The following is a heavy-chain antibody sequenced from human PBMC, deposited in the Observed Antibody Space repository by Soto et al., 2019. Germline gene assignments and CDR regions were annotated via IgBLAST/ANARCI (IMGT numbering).Heavy chain of an antibody. CDR1: GDTFNSYV. Sequence: QVQLVQSGAEVKRPGSSVKVSCESSGDTFNSYVISWVRQAPGQGLEWMGGIIPIIGVTHYAQKFQGRVTFSVLSSTGTAYMELTNLGFEDTALYYCARESLGAKGADHWGQGTLVTVSS. V-gene: IGHV1-69*17. D-gene: IGHD3-16*01. CDR2: IIPIIGVT. CDR3: ARESLGAKGADH. J-gene: IGHJ4*02.